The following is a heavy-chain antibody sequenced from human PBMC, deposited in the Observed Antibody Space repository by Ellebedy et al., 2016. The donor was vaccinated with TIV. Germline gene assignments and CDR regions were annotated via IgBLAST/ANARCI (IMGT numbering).Heavy chain of an antibody. Sequence: ASVKVSFKASGYTFTGYYMHWVRQAPGQGLEWMGWINPNSGGTNYAQKFQGRVTMTRDTSISTAYMELSRLRSDDTAVYYCASRDNTAMVTFGPLTGYGMDVWGQGTTVTVSS. J-gene: IGHJ6*02. CDR2: INPNSGGT. CDR3: ASRDNTAMVTFGPLTGYGMDV. D-gene: IGHD5-18*01. CDR1: GYTFTGYY. V-gene: IGHV1-2*02.